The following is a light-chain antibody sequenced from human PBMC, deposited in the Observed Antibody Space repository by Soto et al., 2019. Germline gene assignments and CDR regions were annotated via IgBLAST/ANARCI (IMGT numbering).Light chain of an antibody. J-gene: IGKJ1*01. Sequence: DIQMTQSPSTLSASVGDRVTITCRASQTISGWLAWYQQKPGKAPKLLIYDASSLEGGVPSRFSGSESGAEFTLTISNLQPDDFATYYCQQANSFPRTFGQGTKVEI. CDR3: QQANSFPRT. V-gene: IGKV1-5*01. CDR2: DAS. CDR1: QTISGW.